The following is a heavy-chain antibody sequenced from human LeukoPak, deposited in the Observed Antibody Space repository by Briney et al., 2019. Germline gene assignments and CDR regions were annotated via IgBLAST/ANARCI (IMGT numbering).Heavy chain of an antibody. Sequence: GGSLRLSCAASGFSVSTNYMTWVRQAPGKGLEWVAAIYSDGNTYYADSVKGRFTISRQNSENTLYLQMGSLTADDTAVYYCARKVLPDNWFDPWGQGTLVTVSS. CDR2: IYSDGNT. V-gene: IGHV3-53*04. CDR1: GFSVSTNY. J-gene: IGHJ5*02. D-gene: IGHD2-8*02. CDR3: ARKVLPDNWFDP.